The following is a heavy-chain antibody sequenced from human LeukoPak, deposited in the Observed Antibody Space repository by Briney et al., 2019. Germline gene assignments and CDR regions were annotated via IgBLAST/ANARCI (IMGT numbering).Heavy chain of an antibody. V-gene: IGHV3-7*01. CDR3: ARVEYSDWNLEY. D-gene: IGHD1-1*01. J-gene: IGHJ4*02. CDR1: GFTFRGYW. Sequence: GGSLRLSCAASGFTFRGYWMSWVRQAPGKGLEWVANINQGGSVQYYMDSVKGRFTISRDDAKNSLYVQMNSLRDEDTAVYYCARVEYSDWNLEYWGQGTLVTVSS. CDR2: INQGGSVQ.